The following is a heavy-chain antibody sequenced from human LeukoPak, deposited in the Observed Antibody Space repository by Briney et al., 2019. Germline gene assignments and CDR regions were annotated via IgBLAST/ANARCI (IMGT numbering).Heavy chain of an antibody. J-gene: IGHJ6*02. CDR1: GGTFISYA. CDR2: IIPIFGTA. V-gene: IGHV1-69*13. D-gene: IGHD4-11*01. Sequence: GASVKVSCKASGGTFISYAISWVRQAPGQGLEWMGGIIPIFGTANYAQKFQGRVTITADESTSTAYMELSSLRSEDTAVYYCARVGGSNFYNYGMDVWGQGTTVIVSS. CDR3: ARVGGSNFYNYGMDV.